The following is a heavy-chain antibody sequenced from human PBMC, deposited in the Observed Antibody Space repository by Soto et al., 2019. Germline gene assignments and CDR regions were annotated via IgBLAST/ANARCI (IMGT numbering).Heavy chain of an antibody. CDR1: GGSISSYH. D-gene: IGHD1-26*01. CDR2: VHYSWGS. J-gene: IGHJ6*02. V-gene: IGHV4-59*01. CDR3: ARDISGSYGGYGMDV. Sequence: PSETLSLTCTVSGGSISSYHWSWIRQTPGKGLEWIGYVHYSWGSNYNPSLKSRVAISLDTSKNQFSLKLSSVTAADTAVYYCARDISGSYGGYGMDVWGLGTTVTVSS.